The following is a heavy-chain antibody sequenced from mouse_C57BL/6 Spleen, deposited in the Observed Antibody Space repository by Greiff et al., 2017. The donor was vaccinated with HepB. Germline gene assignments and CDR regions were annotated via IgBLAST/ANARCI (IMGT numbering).Heavy chain of an antibody. D-gene: IGHD1-1*01. CDR1: GFSLTSYG. V-gene: IGHV2-5*01. Sequence: QVQLKESGPGLVQPSQSLSITCTVSGFSLTSYGVHWVRQSPGKGLEWLGVIWRGGSTDYNAAYMSRLSITKDNSKSQVFFKMNSLQADDTAIYYCAKTGDYVSSKPYYYAMDYWGQGTSVTVSS. J-gene: IGHJ4*01. CDR2: IWRGGST. CDR3: AKTGDYVSSKPYYYAMDY.